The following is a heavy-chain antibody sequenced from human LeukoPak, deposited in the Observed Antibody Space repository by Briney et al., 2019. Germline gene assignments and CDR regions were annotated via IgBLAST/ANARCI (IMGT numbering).Heavy chain of an antibody. CDR3: ARDLSGSYPYYYYYMDV. Sequence: PGGSLRLSRAASGFTFSSYSMNWVRQAPGKGLEWVSYISSSSSTIYYADSVKGRFTISRDNAKNSLYLQMNSLRAEDTAVYYCARDLSGSYPYYYYYMDVWGKGTTVTVSS. CDR1: GFTFSSYS. V-gene: IGHV3-48*01. J-gene: IGHJ6*03. D-gene: IGHD1-26*01. CDR2: ISSSSSTI.